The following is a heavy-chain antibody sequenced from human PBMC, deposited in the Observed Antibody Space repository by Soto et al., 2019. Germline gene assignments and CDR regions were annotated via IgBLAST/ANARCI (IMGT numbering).Heavy chain of an antibody. CDR2: IYYSGST. D-gene: IGHD3-3*01. CDR1: GGSISSYY. Sequence: AETLSLTCTVSGGSISSYYWSWIRQPPGKGLEWIGYIYYSGSTNYNPSLKSRVTISVDTSKNQFSLKLSSVTAADTAVYHCARQGYDFGSGYQSTYFDYWGQGTLVTVSS. V-gene: IGHV4-59*08. J-gene: IGHJ4*02. CDR3: ARQGYDFGSGYQSTYFDY.